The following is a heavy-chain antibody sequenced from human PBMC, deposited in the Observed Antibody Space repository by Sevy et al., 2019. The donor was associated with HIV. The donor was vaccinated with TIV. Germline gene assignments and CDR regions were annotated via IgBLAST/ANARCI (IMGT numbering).Heavy chain of an antibody. Sequence: GGSLRLSCAASGFTFSSYAMSWVRQAPGKGLEWVSAISGSGGSTYYADSVKGRFTISRDNSKNTLNLQMNSLRAEDTAVYYCARRITMIVGAFDIWGQGTMVTVSS. V-gene: IGHV3-23*01. D-gene: IGHD3-22*01. J-gene: IGHJ3*02. CDR1: GFTFSSYA. CDR3: ARRITMIVGAFDI. CDR2: ISGSGGST.